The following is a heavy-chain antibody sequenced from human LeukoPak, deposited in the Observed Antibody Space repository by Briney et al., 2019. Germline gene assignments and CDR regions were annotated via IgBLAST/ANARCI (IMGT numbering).Heavy chain of an antibody. J-gene: IGHJ4*02. Sequence: GGSLRLSCATSGFTFRACGVHWVRQAPGKGLEWVALMSSDGIKTYYADSVKGRFTISRDSSKDTLYLQMSSLRADDTAVYYCAKDHAGTGRAFDYWGQGTLVTVSS. CDR3: AKDHAGTGRAFDY. V-gene: IGHV3-30*04. CDR2: MSSDGIKT. CDR1: GFTFRACG. D-gene: IGHD1-1*01.